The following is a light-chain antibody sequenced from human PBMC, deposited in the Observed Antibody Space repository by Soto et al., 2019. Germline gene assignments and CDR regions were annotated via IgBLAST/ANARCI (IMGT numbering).Light chain of an antibody. J-gene: IGKJ5*01. CDR2: GAS. CDR1: QSVSSSY. V-gene: IGKV3-20*01. Sequence: ETVLTQSPGTLSLSPGERATLSSRPSQSVSSSYLAWYQQKPGQAPRLLIYGASSRATGIPDRFSGSGSGTDFTLTISRLEPEDFAVYYCQQYGSSLITFGQGTRLEI. CDR3: QQYGSSLIT.